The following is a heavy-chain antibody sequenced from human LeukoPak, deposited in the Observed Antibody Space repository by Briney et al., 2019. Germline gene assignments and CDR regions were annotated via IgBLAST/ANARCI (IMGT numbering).Heavy chain of an antibody. CDR3: ARAEGSWHYPFDL. D-gene: IGHD6-13*01. J-gene: IGHJ2*01. Sequence: PSETLSLTCTVSGDSISSTSYYWDWIRQPPGKGLEWIGEINHSGSTNYNPSLKSRVTISVDTSKNQFSLKLSSVTAADTAVYYCARAEGSWHYPFDLWGRGTLVTVSS. CDR2: INHSGST. CDR1: GDSISSTSYY. V-gene: IGHV4-39*07.